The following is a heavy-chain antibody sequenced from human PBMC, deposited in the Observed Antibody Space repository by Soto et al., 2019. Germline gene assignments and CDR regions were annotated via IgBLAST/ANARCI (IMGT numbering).Heavy chain of an antibody. Sequence: GFEWMGWINPNSGGTNYAQKFQGWATMTRDTSISTAYMELSRLRSDDTAVYYCARGARYSSSWYISYFDYWGQGTFVTGSS. V-gene: IGHV1-2*04. CDR3: ARGARYSSSWYISYFDY. J-gene: IGHJ4*02. CDR2: INPNSGGT. D-gene: IGHD6-13*01.